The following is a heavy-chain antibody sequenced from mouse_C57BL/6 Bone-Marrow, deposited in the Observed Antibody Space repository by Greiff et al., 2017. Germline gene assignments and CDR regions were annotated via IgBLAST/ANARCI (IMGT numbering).Heavy chain of an antibody. D-gene: IGHD1-1*01. J-gene: IGHJ1*03. CDR1: GYAFSSSW. CDR2: IYPGDGDT. V-gene: IGHV1-82*01. Sequence: QVQLQQSGPELVKPGASVKISCKASGYAFSSSWMNWVKQRPGKGLEWIGRIYPGDGDTNYNGKFKGKATLTADKSSTTAYVQLSSLTSEDSAVYFCASPGDLLLPLWNIVVWGTGTTVTVSS. CDR3: ASPGDLLLPLWNIVV.